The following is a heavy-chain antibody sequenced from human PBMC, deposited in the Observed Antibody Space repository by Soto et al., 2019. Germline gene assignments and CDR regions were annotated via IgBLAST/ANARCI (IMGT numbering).Heavy chain of an antibody. CDR3: ARDLEQLGPNYYGMDV. V-gene: IGHV3-30-3*01. D-gene: IGHD6-13*01. J-gene: IGHJ6*02. CDR1: GFTFSSYA. Sequence: GGSLRLSCAASGFTFSSYAMHWVRRAPGKGLEWVAVISYDGSNKYYADSVKGRFTISRDNSKNTLYLQMNSLRAEDTAVYYCARDLEQLGPNYYGMDVWGQGTTVTVSS. CDR2: ISYDGSNK.